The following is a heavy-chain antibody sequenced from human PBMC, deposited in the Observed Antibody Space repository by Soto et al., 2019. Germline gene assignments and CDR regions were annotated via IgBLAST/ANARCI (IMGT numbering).Heavy chain of an antibody. CDR1: GYTFNNYG. V-gene: IGHV1-18*01. CDR2: TGPYNGNT. J-gene: IGHJ2*01. CDR3: ARCYCSVGSCYTCWHFDL. Sequence: QVQLVQSGAEVKKPGASVKVSCKASGYTFNNYGTSWVRQAPGQGLERRGWTGPYNGNTDHAQNFQGRVTMTTDTSTNTAYMELRSLRSDDTALYYCARCYCSVGSCYTCWHFDLWGRGTLVTVSS. D-gene: IGHD2-15*01.